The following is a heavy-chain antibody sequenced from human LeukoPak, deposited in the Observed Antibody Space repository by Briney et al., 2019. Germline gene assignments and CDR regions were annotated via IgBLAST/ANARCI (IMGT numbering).Heavy chain of an antibody. J-gene: IGHJ4*02. CDR2: IGIDSGNT. CDR3: ARDHNYAFDN. V-gene: IGHV3-48*01. CDR1: GFPFIEYS. Sequence: GGTLRLSCTASGFPFIEYSMNWVRQVPGKGLEWISYIGIDSGNTKYADSVRGRFTISADKAKNSLYLQMNSLRVEDTAVYYCARDHNYAFDNWGQGTLVSVAS. D-gene: IGHD1-1*01.